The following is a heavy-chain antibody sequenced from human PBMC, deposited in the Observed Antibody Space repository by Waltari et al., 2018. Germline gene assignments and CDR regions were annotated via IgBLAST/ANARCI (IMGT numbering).Heavy chain of an antibody. CDR2: MQYRGST. CDR3: GRIAFGDDGGYFQH. J-gene: IGHJ1*01. V-gene: IGHV4-39*01. Sequence: QLQLQESCPGLVKPSETLSLTCTVSGGSISTNYNWGWIRQPPGKGLEWMGNMQYRGSTFYNPSLKSRVTISLDTSKNQFSLRLTSVGAADTAVYFCGRIAFGDDGGYFQHWGQGTLVTVSS. D-gene: IGHD4-17*01. CDR1: GGSISTNYN.